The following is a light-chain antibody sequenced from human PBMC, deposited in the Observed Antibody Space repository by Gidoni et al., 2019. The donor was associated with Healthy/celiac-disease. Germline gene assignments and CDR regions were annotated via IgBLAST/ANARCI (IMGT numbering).Light chain of an antibody. V-gene: IGKV1-39*01. CDR1: QSISSY. CDR2: AAS. CDR3: QQSYSNTRT. Sequence: DIQMTQSPSSLSASVGDRVTITCRASQSISSYLNWYQQKPGKAPKLLIYAASSLQSGVPSRFSGRGSGTDFTLTISSLQPEDFATYYCQQSYSNTRTFGQGTKVEIK. J-gene: IGKJ1*01.